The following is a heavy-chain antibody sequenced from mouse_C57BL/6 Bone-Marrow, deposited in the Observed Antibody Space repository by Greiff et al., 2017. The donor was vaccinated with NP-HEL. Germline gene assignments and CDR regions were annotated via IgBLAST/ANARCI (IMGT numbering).Heavy chain of an antibody. V-gene: IGHV1-81*01. CDR3: ARGGSTMVTTGVSY. Sequence: QVQLQQSGAELARPGASVKLSCKASGYTFTSYGISWVKQRTGQGLEWIGEIYPRSGNTYYNEKFKGKATLTADKSSSTAYMELRSLTSEDSAVYFCARGGSTMVTTGVSYWGQGTLVTVSA. J-gene: IGHJ3*01. CDR1: GYTFTSYG. D-gene: IGHD2-2*01. CDR2: IYPRSGNT.